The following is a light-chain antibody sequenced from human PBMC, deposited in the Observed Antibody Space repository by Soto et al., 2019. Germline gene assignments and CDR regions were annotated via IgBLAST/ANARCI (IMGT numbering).Light chain of an antibody. J-gene: IGLJ3*02. CDR3: CSYAVFPLWV. Sequence: QSALTQPRSVSGSPGQSVTISCTGTSSDVGVYNYVACYQQHPGKAPQVVLYDVIKRPSGVPDRFSGSKSGNTASLTISGLQAEDEADHYCCSYAVFPLWVFGGGTKVTVL. V-gene: IGLV2-11*01. CDR2: DVI. CDR1: SSDVGVYNY.